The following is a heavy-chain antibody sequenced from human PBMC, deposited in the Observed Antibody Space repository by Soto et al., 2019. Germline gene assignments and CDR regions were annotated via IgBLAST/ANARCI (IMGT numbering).Heavy chain of an antibody. Sequence: PGGSLRLSCAASGFTFSDYYMSWIRQAPGKGLEWVSYISSSSSYTNYADSVKGRFTISRDNAKNSLYLQMNSLRAEDTAVYYCARAPVLRCLEWPSVPYGMDVWGQGTTVTVSS. J-gene: IGHJ6*01. CDR1: GFTFSDYY. D-gene: IGHD3-3*01. V-gene: IGHV3-11*06. CDR2: ISSSSSYT. CDR3: ARAPVLRCLEWPSVPYGMDV.